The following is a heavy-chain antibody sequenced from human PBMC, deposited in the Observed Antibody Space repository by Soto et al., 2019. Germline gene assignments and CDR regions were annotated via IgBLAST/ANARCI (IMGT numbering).Heavy chain of an antibody. CDR3: ATDLYTAMAVSRYYYGMDV. CDR2: FDPEDGET. J-gene: IGHJ6*02. D-gene: IGHD5-18*01. V-gene: IGHV1-24*01. CDR1: GYTLTELS. Sequence: GASVKVSCKVSGYTLTELSMHWVRQAPGKGLEWMGGFDPEDGETIYAQKFQGRVTMTEDTSTDTAYMELSSLRSEDTAAYYCATDLYTAMAVSRYYYGMDVWGQGTTVTVSS.